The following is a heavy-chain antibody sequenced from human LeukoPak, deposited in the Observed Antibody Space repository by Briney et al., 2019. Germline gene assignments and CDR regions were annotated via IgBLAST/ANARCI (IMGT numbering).Heavy chain of an antibody. V-gene: IGHV1-8*03. CDR1: GYTFTSYD. CDR2: MNPNTGNT. CDR3: ARMYSSGWFD. Sequence: GASVKVSCKASGYTFTSYDINWVRQAAGQGLEWMGWMNPNTGNTGYAQKFQGRVTITRNTSITTAYMELSSLRSEDTAVYYCARMYSSGWFDWGQGTLVTVSS. D-gene: IGHD6-19*01. J-gene: IGHJ4*02.